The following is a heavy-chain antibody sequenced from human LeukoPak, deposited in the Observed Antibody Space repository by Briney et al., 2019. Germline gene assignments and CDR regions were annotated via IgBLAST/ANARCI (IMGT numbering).Heavy chain of an antibody. Sequence: GRSLRLSCAASGFTFSSYGMHWVRQAPGKGLEWVAVISYDGSNKYYADSVKGRFTISRDNSKNTLYLQMNSLRAEDTAVYYCAKGSRATYYYGSGSYELSAWGQGTLVTVSS. D-gene: IGHD3-10*01. CDR3: AKGSRATYYYGSGSYELSA. CDR1: GFTFSSYG. J-gene: IGHJ5*02. V-gene: IGHV3-30*18. CDR2: ISYDGSNK.